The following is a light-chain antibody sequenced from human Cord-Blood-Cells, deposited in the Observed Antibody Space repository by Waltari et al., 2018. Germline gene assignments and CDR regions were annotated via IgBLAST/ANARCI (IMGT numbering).Light chain of an antibody. CDR1: QSLSSSY. CDR2: GAS. CDR3: QQYGSSPPYT. V-gene: IGKV3-20*01. Sequence: ELVLTQSPGTLSLSPGERATLSCTASQSLSSSYLAWSQQKPGQAPRLLIYGASSRATGIPDRFSGSGSGTDFTLTISRLEPEDFAVYYCQQYGSSPPYTFGQGTKLEIK. J-gene: IGKJ2*01.